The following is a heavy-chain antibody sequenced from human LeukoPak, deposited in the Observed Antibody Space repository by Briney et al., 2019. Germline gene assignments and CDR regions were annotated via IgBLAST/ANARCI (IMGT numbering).Heavy chain of an antibody. J-gene: IGHJ4*02. CDR1: GGSFSGYY. D-gene: IGHD3-16*02. V-gene: IGHV4-34*01. CDR2: INHSGST. Sequence: SETLSLTCVVYGGSFSGYYWSWIRQPPGKGLEWIGEINHSGSTNYNPFLKSRVTISVDTSKNQFSLKLSSVTAADTAVYYCARVRLMITFGGVIVTPFDYWGQGTLVTVSS. CDR3: ARVRLMITFGGVIVTPFDY.